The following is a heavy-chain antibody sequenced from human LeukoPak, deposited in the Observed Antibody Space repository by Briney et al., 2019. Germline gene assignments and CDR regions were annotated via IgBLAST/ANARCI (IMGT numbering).Heavy chain of an antibody. CDR1: GGSISSGGYY. Sequence: PSETLSLTCTVSGGSISSGGYYWSWIRQHPGKGLEWIGYIYYSGSTYYNPSLKSRVTISVDTSKNQFSLKLSSVTAADTAVYYCARDPVGAGGYFDYWGQGTLVTVSS. D-gene: IGHD1-26*01. CDR3: ARDPVGAGGYFDY. J-gene: IGHJ4*02. CDR2: IYYSGST. V-gene: IGHV4-31*03.